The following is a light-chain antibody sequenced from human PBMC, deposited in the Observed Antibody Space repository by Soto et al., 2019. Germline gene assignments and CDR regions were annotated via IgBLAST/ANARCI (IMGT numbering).Light chain of an antibody. V-gene: IGKV3-20*01. Sequence: EIVLTQSPGTLSSSPGERATLSCRASQSFSSSYLAWYQQKPGQAPRLLIYGASSRATGIPDRFSGSGYGTDFTLTISRLEPEDFAVYYCQQYGSSITFGPGTKVDIK. CDR1: QSFSSSY. CDR3: QQYGSSIT. CDR2: GAS. J-gene: IGKJ3*01.